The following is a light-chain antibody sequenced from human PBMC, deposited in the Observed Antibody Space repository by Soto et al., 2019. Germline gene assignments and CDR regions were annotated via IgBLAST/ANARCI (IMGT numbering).Light chain of an antibody. CDR1: QSVSSDY. V-gene: IGKV3-20*01. CDR2: GAS. J-gene: IGKJ1*01. Sequence: EIVLTQSPGTLSLSPGERATLSCRASQSVSSDYLAWYQKKPGQPPRLLIYGASSRTTGIPDRFSGSGSGTDFTLTISRLQPDDFAVYYCQQYGSSPSFGQGTKVDIK. CDR3: QQYGSSPS.